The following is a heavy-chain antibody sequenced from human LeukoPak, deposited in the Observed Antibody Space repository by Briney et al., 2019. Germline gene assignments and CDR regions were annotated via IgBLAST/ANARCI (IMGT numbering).Heavy chain of an antibody. CDR3: AREQTGYFDY. Sequence: GGSLRLSCAASGFSFGSYEMNWVRQAPGKGLEWVSSISSSSSYIYCADSVKGRFTISRDNAKNSLYLQMNSLRAEDTAVYYCAREQTGYFDYWGQGTLVTVSS. CDR2: ISSSSSYI. CDR1: GFSFGSYE. J-gene: IGHJ4*02. D-gene: IGHD1-1*01. V-gene: IGHV3-21*01.